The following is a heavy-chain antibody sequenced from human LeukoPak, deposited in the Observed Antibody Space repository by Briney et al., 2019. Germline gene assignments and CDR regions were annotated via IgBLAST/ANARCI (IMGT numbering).Heavy chain of an antibody. Sequence: GGSLRLSCAASGFRFSDYWMNWVRQAPGKGLEWVASIKQDGSDKTYVDSVKGRLTISRDNARDSLYLQMNNLRAEDTAVYYCARDGVAPRLYFDSWGQGTLVTVSS. CDR1: GFRFSDYW. D-gene: IGHD2-15*01. CDR2: IKQDGSDK. V-gene: IGHV3-7*01. J-gene: IGHJ4*02. CDR3: ARDGVAPRLYFDS.